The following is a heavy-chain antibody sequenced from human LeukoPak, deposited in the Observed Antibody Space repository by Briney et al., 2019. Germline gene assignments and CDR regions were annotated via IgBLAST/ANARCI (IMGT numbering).Heavy chain of an antibody. V-gene: IGHV1-24*01. CDR1: GYTLTELS. CDR2: FDPEDGET. CDR3: ATVPRAVAATLGFDY. Sequence: ASVKVSCKVSGYTLTELSMHWVRQAPGKGLEWMGGFDPEDGETIYAQKFQGRVTMTEDTSTDTAYMELSSLRSEDTAVYYCATVPRAVAATLGFDYWGQGTLVTVSS. D-gene: IGHD6-19*01. J-gene: IGHJ4*02.